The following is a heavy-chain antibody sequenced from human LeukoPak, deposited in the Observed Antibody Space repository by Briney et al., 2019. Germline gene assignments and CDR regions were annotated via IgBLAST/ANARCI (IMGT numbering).Heavy chain of an antibody. CDR3: AMRGNTWYDC. CDR1: GFTVSSNY. Sequence: GGSLRLACAASGFTVSSNYMSWVRQAPGKGLEWVSVIYSGGSTYYADSVKGRFTISRDNSKNTVDLQMNSLRVEDTAVYYCAMRGNTWYDCWGQGTLVTVSS. CDR2: IYSGGST. V-gene: IGHV3-53*01. J-gene: IGHJ4*02. D-gene: IGHD6-13*01.